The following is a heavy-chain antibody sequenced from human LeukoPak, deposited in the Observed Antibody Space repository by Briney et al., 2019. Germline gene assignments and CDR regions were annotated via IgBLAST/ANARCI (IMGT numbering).Heavy chain of an antibody. CDR1: GGSFSGYY. CDR3: ARGQKWGRSWFDP. Sequence: KPSETLSLTCAVYGGSFSGYYWSWIRQPPGKGLEWIGEINHSGSTNYNPSLKSRVTISVDTSKNQFSLKLSSVTAADTAVYYCARGQKWGRSWFDPWGQGTLVTVSS. V-gene: IGHV4-34*01. J-gene: IGHJ5*02. CDR2: INHSGST. D-gene: IGHD3-16*01.